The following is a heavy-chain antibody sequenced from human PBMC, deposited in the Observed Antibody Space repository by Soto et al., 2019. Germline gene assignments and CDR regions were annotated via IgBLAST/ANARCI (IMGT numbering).Heavy chain of an antibody. Sequence: ASVKVSCKASGGTFSSYAISWVRQAPGQGLEWMGGIIPIFGTANYAQKFQGRVTITADESTSTAYMELSSLRSEDTAVYYCARDRVEYCISTSCYLMSGDALGPYFDYWGQGTLVTVSS. D-gene: IGHD2-2*01. J-gene: IGHJ4*02. CDR2: IIPIFGTA. V-gene: IGHV1-69*13. CDR1: GGTFSSYA. CDR3: ARDRVEYCISTSCYLMSGDALGPYFDY.